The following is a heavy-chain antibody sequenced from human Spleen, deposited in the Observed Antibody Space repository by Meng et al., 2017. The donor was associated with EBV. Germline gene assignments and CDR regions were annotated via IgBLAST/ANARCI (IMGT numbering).Heavy chain of an antibody. CDR2: IFYSGST. D-gene: IGHD3-16*01. CDR1: GGSISSSTYY. J-gene: IGHJ4*02. Sequence: PVSAPALVTPSASLSLTTNCSGGSISSSTYYWGWIRQPPGKGLEWIGTIFYSGSTYYTPSLKSRVTISVDTSKNQFSLKLSSVTAADTAVYYCARELGYIWGSFLNIWGQGTLVTVSS. CDR3: ARELGYIWGSFLNI. V-gene: IGHV4-39*02.